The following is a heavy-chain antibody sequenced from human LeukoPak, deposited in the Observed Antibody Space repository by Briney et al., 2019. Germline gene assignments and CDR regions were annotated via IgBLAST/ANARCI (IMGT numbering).Heavy chain of an antibody. J-gene: IGHJ6*03. CDR3: ARGGRWRYYYYYYYMDV. V-gene: IGHV1-8*03. CDR1: GYTFTSYD. Sequence: ASVKVSCKASGYTFTSYDINWVRQATGQGLEWMGWMNPNSGNTGYAQKFQGRVTITRNTSISTAYMELSSLRSEDTAVYYCARGGRWRYYYYYYYMDVWGKGTTVTVSS. D-gene: IGHD2-21*01. CDR2: MNPNSGNT.